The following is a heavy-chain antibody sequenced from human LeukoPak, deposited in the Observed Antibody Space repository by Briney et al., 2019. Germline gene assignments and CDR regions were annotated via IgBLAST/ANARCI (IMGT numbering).Heavy chain of an antibody. V-gene: IGHV3-66*01. CDR2: IYSGGST. Sequence: GGSLRLSCAASGFTVSSNYMSWVRQAPGKGLEWVSVIYSGGSTYYADSVKGRFTISRDNSKNTLYLQMNSLRAEDTAVYYCARDYQTVTTGFYFDYWGQGTLVTVSS. CDR1: GFTVSSNY. CDR3: ARDYQTVTTGFYFDY. J-gene: IGHJ4*02. D-gene: IGHD4-17*01.